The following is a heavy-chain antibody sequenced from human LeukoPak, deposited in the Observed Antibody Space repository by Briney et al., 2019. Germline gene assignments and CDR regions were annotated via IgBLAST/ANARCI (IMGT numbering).Heavy chain of an antibody. Sequence: PSETLSLTCPVSGGSVSSSRYYWSWIRQPAGKGLEWIGRIYTSGSTNYNPSLKSRVTMSVDTSKNQFSLKLSSVTAADTAVYYCARDRGLVGAKTNYFDYWGQGTLVTVSS. J-gene: IGHJ4*02. CDR3: ARDRGLVGAKTNYFDY. V-gene: IGHV4-61*02. D-gene: IGHD1-26*01. CDR2: IYTSGST. CDR1: GGSVSSSRYY.